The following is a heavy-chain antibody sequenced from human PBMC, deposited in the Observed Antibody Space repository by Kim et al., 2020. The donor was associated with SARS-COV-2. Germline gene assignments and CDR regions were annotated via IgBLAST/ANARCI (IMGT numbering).Heavy chain of an antibody. J-gene: IGHJ3*02. Sequence: DYAGSVKSRITIDADTSKNPFYLQLNSVSPEDTAVYYCARDTPGQKAYDIWGQGTMVTVSS. V-gene: IGHV6-1*01. CDR3: ARDTPGQKAYDI.